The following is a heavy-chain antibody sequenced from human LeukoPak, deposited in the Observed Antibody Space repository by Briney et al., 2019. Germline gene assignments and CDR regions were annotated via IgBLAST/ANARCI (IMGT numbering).Heavy chain of an antibody. V-gene: IGHV4-59*01. Sequence: PSETLYLTCTVSGGSISSYYWSWIRQPPGKGLEWIGYIYYSGSTNYNPSLKSRVTISVDTSKNQFSLKLSSVTAADTAVYYCARDVYYYDSSGSRTFDYWGQGTLVTVSS. CDR1: GGSISSYY. D-gene: IGHD3-22*01. CDR3: ARDVYYYDSSGSRTFDY. CDR2: IYYSGST. J-gene: IGHJ4*02.